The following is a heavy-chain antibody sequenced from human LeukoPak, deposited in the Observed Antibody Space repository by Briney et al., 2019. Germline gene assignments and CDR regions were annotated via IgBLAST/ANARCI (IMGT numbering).Heavy chain of an antibody. CDR1: GFTFSSYA. J-gene: IGHJ5*02. D-gene: IGHD3-3*01. V-gene: IGHV3-30*04. Sequence: GGSLRLSCAASGFTFSSYAMNWVRQAPGKGLEWVAVISYDGSNKYYADSVKGRFTISRDNSKNTLYLQMNSLRAEDTAVYYCARDTGDFWSGYTPANWFDPWGQGTLVTVSS. CDR2: ISYDGSNK. CDR3: ARDTGDFWSGYTPANWFDP.